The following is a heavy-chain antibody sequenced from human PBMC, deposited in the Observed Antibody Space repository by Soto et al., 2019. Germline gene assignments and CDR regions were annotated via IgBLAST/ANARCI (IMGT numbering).Heavy chain of an antibody. J-gene: IGHJ4*02. CDR3: AHRVLRTVFGLVTTTAIYFDF. CDR1: GFSLTTSGVG. D-gene: IGHD3-3*01. CDR2: SYWDDDK. Sequence: QITLKESGPTVVKPTETLTLTCTFSGFSLTTSGVGVGWVRQSPGKAPEWLALSYWDDDKRYSTSLKSRLTITKDTSKNQVVLTIANVDPADTATYYCAHRVLRTVFGLVTTTAIYFDFWGQGTPVVVSS. V-gene: IGHV2-5*02.